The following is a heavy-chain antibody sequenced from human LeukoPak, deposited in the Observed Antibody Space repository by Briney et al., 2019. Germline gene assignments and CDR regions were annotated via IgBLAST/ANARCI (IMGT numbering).Heavy chain of an antibody. D-gene: IGHD6-19*01. CDR2: IYTSGST. Sequence: SETLSLTCTVSGGSISSYYWSWIRQPPGKGLESIGRIYTSGSTNYNPSLKSRVTISVDTSKNQFSLKLSSVTAADTAVYYCARASDWSNNPFDYWGQGTLVTVSS. V-gene: IGHV4-4*08. J-gene: IGHJ4*02. CDR1: GGSISSYY. CDR3: ARASDWSNNPFDY.